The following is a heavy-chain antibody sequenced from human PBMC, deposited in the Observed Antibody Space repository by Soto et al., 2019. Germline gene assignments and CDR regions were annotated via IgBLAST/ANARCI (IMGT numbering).Heavy chain of an antibody. CDR2: ISYEGLSE. V-gene: IGHV3-30-3*01. CDR3: ARDLAGYDSGTYFDF. D-gene: IGHD3-3*01. J-gene: IGHJ4*02. Sequence: QVQLVESGGGVVQPGRSLRLSCAASGFTFNSYAMHWVRQAPGKGLEWLAIISYEGLSEHHADSAKGRFNISRDNSNNTLFLQMSGVRTEDTAVYYCARDLAGYDSGTYFDFRGQGTLVTVSS. CDR1: GFTFNSYA.